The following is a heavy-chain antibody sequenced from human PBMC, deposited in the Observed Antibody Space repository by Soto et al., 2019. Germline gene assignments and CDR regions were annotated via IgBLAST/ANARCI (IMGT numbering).Heavy chain of an antibody. CDR2: IIPIFGTA. D-gene: IGHD2-15*01. V-gene: IGHV1-69*13. J-gene: IGHJ6*02. Sequence: AVKVSCKASGGTFSSYAISWVRQAPGQGLEWMGGIIPIFGTANYAQKFQGRVTITADESTSTAYMELSSLRSEDTAVYYCAREGYCSGGSCRDRRLYYYGMDVWGQGTPVTVSS. CDR1: GGTFSSYA. CDR3: AREGYCSGGSCRDRRLYYYGMDV.